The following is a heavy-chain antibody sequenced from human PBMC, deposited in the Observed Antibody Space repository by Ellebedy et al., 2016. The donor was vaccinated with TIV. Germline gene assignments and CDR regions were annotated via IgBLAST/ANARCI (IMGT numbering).Heavy chain of an antibody. Sequence: GESLKISCAASGFIFSSNGMHWLRPPPHMALAWVAVISFVGTTKHYVDSVNGRFTISSDNSKKTLFLQINSLTAEDTAIYYGAKVCRTGGNCFLIDYWGLGTLVTVSS. CDR1: GFIFSSNG. CDR2: ISFVGTTK. J-gene: IGHJ4*02. V-gene: IGHV3-30*18. CDR3: AKVCRTGGNCFLIDY. D-gene: IGHD2-8*02.